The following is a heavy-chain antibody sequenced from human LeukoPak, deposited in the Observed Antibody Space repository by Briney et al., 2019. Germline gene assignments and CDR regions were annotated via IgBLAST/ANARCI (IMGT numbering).Heavy chain of an antibody. J-gene: IGHJ5*02. CDR1: GFTFDDYT. V-gene: IGHV3-43*01. D-gene: IGHD3-10*01. Sequence: GGSLRLSCAASGFTFDDYTMHWVRQAPGKGLEWVSLISWDGGSTYYADSVKGRFTISRDNSKNSLYLQMNSLRTEDTALYYCAKDPYGSGRANWFDPWGQGTLVTVSS. CDR3: AKDPYGSGRANWFDP. CDR2: ISWDGGST.